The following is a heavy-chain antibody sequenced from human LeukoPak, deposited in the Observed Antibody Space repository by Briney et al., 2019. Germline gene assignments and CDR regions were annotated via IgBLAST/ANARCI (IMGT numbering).Heavy chain of an antibody. V-gene: IGHV4-4*09. CDR2: IHSDGTT. J-gene: IGHJ4*02. CDR1: GGSLTNYY. D-gene: IGHD3-16*01. CDR3: ARLNLRGGEAFHFYS. Sequence: SETLSLTCSVSGGSLTNYYWGWIRQPPGKGLEFIGYIHSDGTTNYDSSLQSRVAISLDTSKIQFSLRLYSVTAADTALYFCARLNLRGGEAFHFYSWGQGTLGTVSS.